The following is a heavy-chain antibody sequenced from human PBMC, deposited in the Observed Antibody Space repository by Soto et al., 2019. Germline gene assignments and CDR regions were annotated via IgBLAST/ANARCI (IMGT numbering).Heavy chain of an antibody. J-gene: IGHJ6*02. CDR1: GGSFSGYY. V-gene: IGHV4-34*01. Sequence: PSETLSLTCAVYGGSFSGYYWSWIRQPPGKGLEWIGEINHSGSTNYNPSLKSRVTISVDTSKNQFSLKLSSVTAADTAVYYCARSPRIMITFGGVIVIPYYYGMDVWGQGTTVTVS. CDR2: INHSGST. CDR3: ARSPRIMITFGGVIVIPYYYGMDV. D-gene: IGHD3-16*02.